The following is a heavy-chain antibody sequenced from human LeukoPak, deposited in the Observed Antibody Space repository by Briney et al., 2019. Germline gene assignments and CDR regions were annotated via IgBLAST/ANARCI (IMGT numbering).Heavy chain of an antibody. V-gene: IGHV4-34*01. CDR2: INHSGST. D-gene: IGHD2-2*01. CDR3: ARGQIVVVPAGSGYYGMDV. J-gene: IGHJ6*04. CDR1: GGSFSGYY. Sequence: SETLSLTCAVYGGSFSGYYWSWIRQPPGKGLEWIGEINHSGSTNYNPSLKSRVTISVDMSENQFSLKLSSVTAADTAVYYCARGQIVVVPAGSGYYGMDVWGKGTTVTVSS.